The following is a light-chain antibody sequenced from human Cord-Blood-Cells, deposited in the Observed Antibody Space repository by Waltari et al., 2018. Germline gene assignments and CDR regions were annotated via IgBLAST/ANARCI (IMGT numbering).Light chain of an antibody. CDR2: DAS. V-gene: IGKV3-11*01. CDR3: QQRGNWPRT. CDR1: QSVSSY. J-gene: IGKJ1*01. Sequence: EIVLTQSPATLSLSPGERATLSCRASQSVSSYLAWYPQEPGQAPMLLIYDASTSATGIPARFSGSGSGTDFTLTISSLEPEDFAVYYCQQRGNWPRTFGQGTKVEIK.